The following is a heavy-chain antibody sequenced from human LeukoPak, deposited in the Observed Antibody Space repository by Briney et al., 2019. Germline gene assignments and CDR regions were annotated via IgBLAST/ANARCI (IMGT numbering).Heavy chain of an antibody. J-gene: IGHJ4*02. CDR2: IRSSSTI. CDR3: ASAPRDYYDSSGYYSDY. V-gene: IGHV3-48*04. CDR1: GFTFSSYS. D-gene: IGHD3-22*01. Sequence: PGGSLRLSCAASGFTFSSYSMNWVRQAPGKGLEWVSYIRSSSTIYYADSVKGRFTISRDNANHSLYLQMNDLRAEDAAVYYCASAPRDYYDSSGYYSDYWGQGTLVTVSS.